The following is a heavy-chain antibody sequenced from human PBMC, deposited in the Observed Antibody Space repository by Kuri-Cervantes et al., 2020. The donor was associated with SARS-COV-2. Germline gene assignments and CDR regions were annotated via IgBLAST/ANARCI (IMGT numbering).Heavy chain of an antibody. Sequence: GGSLRLSCAASGFTFSSYAMSWVRQAPGKGLEWVSAISGSGGSTYYADSVKGRFTIPRDNSKNTLYLQMNSLRAEDTAVYYCAKGERAYNWNDGPLDYWGQGTLVTVSS. J-gene: IGHJ4*02. D-gene: IGHD1-1*01. CDR2: ISGSGGST. V-gene: IGHV3-23*01. CDR3: AKGERAYNWNDGPLDY. CDR1: GFTFSSYA.